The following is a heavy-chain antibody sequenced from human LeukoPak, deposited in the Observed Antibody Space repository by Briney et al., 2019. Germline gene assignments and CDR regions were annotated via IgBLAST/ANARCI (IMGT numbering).Heavy chain of an antibody. Sequence: GGSLRLSCAASGFTFSSYGMHWVRQAPGKGLEWVAFIRYDGSNKYYADSLKGRFTISRDNSKNTLYLQMNSLRAEDTAVYYCAKDIGIYCSSTSCSPGAFDTWGQGTMVTVSS. CDR1: GFTFSSYG. CDR3: AKDIGIYCSSTSCSPGAFDT. J-gene: IGHJ3*02. V-gene: IGHV3-30*02. CDR2: IRYDGSNK. D-gene: IGHD2-2*01.